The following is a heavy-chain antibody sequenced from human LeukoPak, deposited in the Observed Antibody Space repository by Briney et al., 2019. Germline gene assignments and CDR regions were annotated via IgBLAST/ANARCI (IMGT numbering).Heavy chain of an antibody. V-gene: IGHV3-30-3*01. J-gene: IGHJ4*02. CDR3: ARDRIAASWSGSFDY. CDR1: GFTFSNYA. Sequence: GGSLRLSCAASGFTFSNYAMHWVRQAPGKGLEWVAVMSYDGSNKYYADSVKGRFTISRDNSKDTLYLQMSSLRTEDTAVYYCARDRIAASWSGSFDYWGQGTLVTVSS. D-gene: IGHD6-13*01. CDR2: MSYDGSNK.